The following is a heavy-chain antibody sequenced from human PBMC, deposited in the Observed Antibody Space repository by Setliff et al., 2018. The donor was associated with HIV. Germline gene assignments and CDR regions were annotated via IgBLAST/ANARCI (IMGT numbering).Heavy chain of an antibody. CDR1: GGSIRSYY. J-gene: IGHJ5*02. D-gene: IGHD4-17*01. CDR3: ARVVPEVVYGAYWFDP. Sequence: LSETLSLTCTVSGGSIRSYYWSWIRQPAGKGLEWIGRIYGSGSTNYNPSLESRVTMSVDTSKNQVSLKLNSVTAADAAVYYCARVVPEVVYGAYWFDPWGQGTLVTVSS. V-gene: IGHV4-4*07. CDR2: IYGSGST.